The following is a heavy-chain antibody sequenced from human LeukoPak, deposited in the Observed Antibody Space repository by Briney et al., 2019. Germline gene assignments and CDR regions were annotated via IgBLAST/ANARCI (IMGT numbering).Heavy chain of an antibody. CDR1: GFTFSSYG. CDR2: IRYDRSNK. J-gene: IGHJ1*01. V-gene: IGHV3-30*02. Sequence: PGGSLRLSCAASGFTFSSYGMHWVRQAPGKGLEWVAFIRYDRSNKYYADSVKGRFTISRDNSKNTLYLQMNSLRAEDTAVYYCAKDREYCSSTSCYSSEYFQHWGQGTLVTVSS. D-gene: IGHD2-2*01. CDR3: AKDREYCSSTSCYSSEYFQH.